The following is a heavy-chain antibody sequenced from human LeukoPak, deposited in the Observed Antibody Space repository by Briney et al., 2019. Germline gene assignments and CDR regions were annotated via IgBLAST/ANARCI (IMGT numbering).Heavy chain of an antibody. CDR3: ARSQCSSANCYHGGNDN. D-gene: IGHD2-2*01. CDR2: ISGSGGST. V-gene: IGHV3-23*01. Sequence: GGSLRLSCAASGFTFSSYAMSWVRQAPGKGLEWVSAISGSGGSTYYADSVKGRFTISRDNSKNTLYLQLNSLRPEDTAVYYCARSQCSSANCYHGGNDNWGQGNLVTVSS. J-gene: IGHJ4*02. CDR1: GFTFSSYA.